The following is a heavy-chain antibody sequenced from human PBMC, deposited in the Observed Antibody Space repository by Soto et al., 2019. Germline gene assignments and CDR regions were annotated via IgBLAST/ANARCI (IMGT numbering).Heavy chain of an antibody. Sequence: EVQLVESGGGLVQPGGSLKLSCAASGFTFSGSAMHWVCQASGKGLEWVGRIRSKANSYATAYAASVKGRFTISRDDSKNTAYLQMNSLKTEDTAVYYCTRQGPYDYIWGSPPFDYWGQGTLVTVSS. CDR3: TRQGPYDYIWGSPPFDY. V-gene: IGHV3-73*01. D-gene: IGHD3-16*01. CDR2: IRSKANSYAT. CDR1: GFTFSGSA. J-gene: IGHJ4*02.